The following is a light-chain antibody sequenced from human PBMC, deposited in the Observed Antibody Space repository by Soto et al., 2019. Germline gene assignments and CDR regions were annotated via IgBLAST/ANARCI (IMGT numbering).Light chain of an antibody. Sequence: EIVMTQSPATLSVSPGERATLSCRASQSVSSNLAWYQQKPCQAPRLLIYGASTRATGIPARFSGSGSGTEFTLTISSLQSEDFAVYYCQQYNNWPPLTFGQGTRLEIK. J-gene: IGKJ5*01. CDR1: QSVSSN. V-gene: IGKV3-15*01. CDR3: QQYNNWPPLT. CDR2: GAS.